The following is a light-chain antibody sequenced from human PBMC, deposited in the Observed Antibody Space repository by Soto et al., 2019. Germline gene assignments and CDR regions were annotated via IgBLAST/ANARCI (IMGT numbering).Light chain of an antibody. CDR1: QSVSSNY. CDR3: QQYGSSPST. V-gene: IGKV3-20*01. Sequence: EIVLTQSPGTLSLSPGERATLSCRSSQSVSSNYLAWYQQKPGQAPRLLIYDASSRATGIPDRFSGSGSGTDFTLTISRLEPEDFSLYYCQQYGSSPSTFGQGTKVEIK. CDR2: DAS. J-gene: IGKJ1*01.